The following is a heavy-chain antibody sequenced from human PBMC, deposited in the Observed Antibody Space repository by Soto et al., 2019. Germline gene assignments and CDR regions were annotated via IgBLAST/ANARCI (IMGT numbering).Heavy chain of an antibody. CDR2: ISGSGGST. CDR3: ARYTARPYSSSFIDF. D-gene: IGHD6-6*01. CDR1: GFTFSSYA. Sequence: PGGSLRLSCAASGFTFSSYAMNWVRQAPGKGLEWVSAISGSGGSTYYADSVKGRFTISRDSSKNTLYLQMNSLRAEDTAVYYCARYTARPYSSSFIDFWGKRLLVTLSS. V-gene: IGHV3-23*01. J-gene: IGHJ4*02.